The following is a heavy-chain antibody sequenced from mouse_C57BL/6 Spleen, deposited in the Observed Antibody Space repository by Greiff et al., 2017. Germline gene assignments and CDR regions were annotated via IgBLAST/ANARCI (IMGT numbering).Heavy chain of an antibody. J-gene: IGHJ3*01. CDR3: ARDYYYGSSSAWFAY. CDR2: IYPRDGST. D-gene: IGHD1-1*01. Sequence: VKLQQSGPELVKPGASVKLSCKASGYTFTSYDINWVKQRPGQGLEWIGWIYPRDGSTKYNEKFKGKATLTVDTSSSTAYMELHSLTSEDSAVYFCARDYYYGSSSAWFAYWGQGTLVTVSA. CDR1: GYTFTSYD. V-gene: IGHV1-85*01.